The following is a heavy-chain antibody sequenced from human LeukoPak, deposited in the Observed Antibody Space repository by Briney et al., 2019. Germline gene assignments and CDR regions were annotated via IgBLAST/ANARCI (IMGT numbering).Heavy chain of an antibody. V-gene: IGHV3-15*01. D-gene: IGHD3-16*01. CDR1: GFTFSSYG. CDR2: IKSKTDGGTT. CDR3: THDLGAGGFDY. J-gene: IGHJ4*02. Sequence: PGGSLRLSCAASGFTFSSYGMHWVRQAPGKGLEWVGRIKSKTDGGTTDYAAPVKGRFTISRDDSKNTLYLQMNSLKTEDTAVYYCTHDLGAGGFDYWGQGTLVTVSS.